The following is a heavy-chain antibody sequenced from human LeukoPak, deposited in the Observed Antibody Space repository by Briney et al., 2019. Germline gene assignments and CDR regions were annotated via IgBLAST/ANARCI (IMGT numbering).Heavy chain of an antibody. CDR2: IYSGGST. CDR1: GFTVSSNY. V-gene: IGHV3-53*01. D-gene: IGHD3-22*01. J-gene: IGHJ4*02. Sequence: PGGSLRLSCAASGFTVSSNYMSWVRQAPGKWLEWVSVIYSGGSTYYADSVKGRFTISRDNSKNTLYLQMNSLRAEDTAVYYCARSSGRYDSSGYSDYWGQGTLVTVSS. CDR3: ARSSGRYDSSGYSDY.